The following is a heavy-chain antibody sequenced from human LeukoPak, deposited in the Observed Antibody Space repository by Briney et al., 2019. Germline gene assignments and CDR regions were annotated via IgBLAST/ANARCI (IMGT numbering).Heavy chain of an antibody. J-gene: IGHJ4*02. Sequence: GGSLRLSCTASGFAFDEHGMTWVCQVPGKGLEWVSGINWSGKSTSYGDPVRGRFTISRDNAKNSLSLQMDSLRAEDTALYYCARAPITSPFYFDYWGQGTLVTVSS. D-gene: IGHD2-2*01. CDR2: INWSGKST. V-gene: IGHV3-20*04. CDR1: GFAFDEHG. CDR3: ARAPITSPFYFDY.